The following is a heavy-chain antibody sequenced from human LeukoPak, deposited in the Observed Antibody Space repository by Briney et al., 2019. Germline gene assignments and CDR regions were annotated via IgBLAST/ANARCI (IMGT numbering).Heavy chain of an antibody. J-gene: IGHJ3*02. D-gene: IGHD2-15*01. CDR1: GFTFSSYG. CDR2: ISYDGSNK. Sequence: GRSLRLSCAASGFTFSSYGMHWVRQAPGKGLEWVAVISYDGSNKYYADSVKGRFTISRDNSKNTLYLQMNSLRAEDTAVYYCAKDIRYCSGGSCYSEAFDIWGQGTMVTVSS. CDR3: AKDIRYCSGGSCYSEAFDI. V-gene: IGHV3-30*18.